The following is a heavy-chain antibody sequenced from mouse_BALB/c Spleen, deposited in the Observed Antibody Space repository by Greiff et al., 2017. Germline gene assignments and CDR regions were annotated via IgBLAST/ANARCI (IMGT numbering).Heavy chain of an antibody. D-gene: IGHD1-1*01. CDR2: INPNNGGT. CDR3: ARGGTPHYYGSSYDY. CDR1: GYTFTEYT. V-gene: IGHV1-18*01. Sequence: EVQRVESGPELVKPGASVKISCKTSGYTFTEYTMHWVKQSHGKSLEWIGGINPNNGGTSYNQKFKGKATLTVDKSSSTAYMELRSLTSEDSAVYYCARGGTPHYYGSSYDYWGQGTTLTVSS. J-gene: IGHJ2*01.